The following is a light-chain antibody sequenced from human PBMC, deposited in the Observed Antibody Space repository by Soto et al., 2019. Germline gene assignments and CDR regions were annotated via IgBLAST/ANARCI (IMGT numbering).Light chain of an antibody. CDR3: QQSNSFPYT. J-gene: IGKJ2*01. V-gene: IGKV1-12*01. CDR1: RDISRW. CDR2: AAS. Sequence: DIQVTQSPSSVSASVGDRVTITCRATRDISRWLAWYQQKPGKAPKLVIYAASNLQSGVQSRFSSSGFGTDFTLTINSLQPDDFETYYCQQSNSFPYTFGQGTRLEI.